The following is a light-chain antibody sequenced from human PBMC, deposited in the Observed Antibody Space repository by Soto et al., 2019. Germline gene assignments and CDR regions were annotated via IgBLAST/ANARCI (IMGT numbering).Light chain of an antibody. V-gene: IGLV2-14*03. CDR3: NSYTTSNTFV. CDR2: EVI. J-gene: IGLJ1*01. Sequence: QSVLTQPASVSGSPGQAITVSCSGTGSDIDAHNFVSWYQQHPGKAPKLIIYEVINRPSGVSDRFSGSKSGNTASLAISGLQSEDEADYYCNSYTTSNTFVFGSGTKVTVL. CDR1: GSDIDAHNF.